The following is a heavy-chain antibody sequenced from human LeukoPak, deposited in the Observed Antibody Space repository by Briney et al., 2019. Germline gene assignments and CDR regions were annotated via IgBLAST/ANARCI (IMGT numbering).Heavy chain of an antibody. CDR2: SSGSGGST. CDR3: AKDLIQLELSPLYYGMDV. Sequence: GSLRLSCAASGFTFSSYAMSWVRQAPGKGLEWVSASSGSGGSTYYADSAKGRFTISRHNSKNTLYLQMNSLRAEDTAVYYCAKDLIQLELSPLYYGMDVWGQGTTVTVSS. J-gene: IGHJ6*02. V-gene: IGHV3-23*01. CDR1: GFTFSSYA. D-gene: IGHD1-1*01.